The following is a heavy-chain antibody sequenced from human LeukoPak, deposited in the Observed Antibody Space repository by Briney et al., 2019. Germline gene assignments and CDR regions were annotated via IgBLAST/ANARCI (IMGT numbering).Heavy chain of an antibody. D-gene: IGHD2-15*01. CDR3: ARARVGGFDL. CDR2: INGDGSST. CDR1: GFTFSSYW. Sequence: GGSLRLSCAASGFTFSSYWMHWVRQAPGKGLVWVSRINGDGSSTSYADSVKGRFTISRDNAKNTLYLQMNSLRAEDTAVYYCARARVGGFDLWGRGTLVTVSS. V-gene: IGHV3-74*01. J-gene: IGHJ2*01.